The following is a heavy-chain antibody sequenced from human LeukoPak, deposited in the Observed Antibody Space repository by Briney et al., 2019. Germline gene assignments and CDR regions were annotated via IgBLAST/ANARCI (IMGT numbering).Heavy chain of an antibody. V-gene: IGHV1-8*01. CDR1: GYTFTIYD. CDR2: MNPNSGNT. D-gene: IGHD2-15*01. Sequence: ASVTVSSKASGYTFTIYDINWVRQATGQGLEWMGWMNPNSGNTGYAQKFQGRVTMTRNTSISTAYMELSSLRSEDTAVYYCARALPRGLGMDVWGQGTTVTVSS. J-gene: IGHJ6*02. CDR3: ARALPRGLGMDV.